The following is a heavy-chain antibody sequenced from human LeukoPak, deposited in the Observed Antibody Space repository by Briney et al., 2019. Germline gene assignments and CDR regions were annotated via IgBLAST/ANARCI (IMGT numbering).Heavy chain of an antibody. V-gene: IGHV4-59*01. CDR2: IYYSGST. CDR1: GGSISSYY. CDR3: ARAYSSGWYYFDY. J-gene: IGHJ4*02. D-gene: IGHD6-19*01. Sequence: PSETLSLTCTVSGGSISSYYWSWIRQPPGKGLEWIRYIYYSGSTNYNPSLKSRVTISVDTSKNQFSLKLSSVTAADTAVYYCARAYSSGWYYFDYWGQGTLVTVSS.